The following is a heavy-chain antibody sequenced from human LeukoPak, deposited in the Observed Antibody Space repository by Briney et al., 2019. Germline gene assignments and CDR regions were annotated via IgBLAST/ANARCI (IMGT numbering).Heavy chain of an antibody. J-gene: IGHJ3*02. CDR3: ARGPSTMYYDFWSGYFAFDI. V-gene: IGHV4-31*03. CDR2: IYYSGST. Sequence: SETLSLTCTVSGGSISSGGYYWSWIRQHPGKGLEWIGYIYYSGSTYYNPSLKSRVTISVDTSKNQFSLKLSSVTAADTAVYYCARGPSTMYYDFWSGYFAFDIWGQGTMVTVPS. CDR1: GGSISSGGYY. D-gene: IGHD3-3*01.